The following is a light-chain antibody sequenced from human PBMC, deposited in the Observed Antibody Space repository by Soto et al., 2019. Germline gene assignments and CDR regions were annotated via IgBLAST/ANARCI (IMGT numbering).Light chain of an antibody. Sequence: DIKMTQSPSTLSASVGDRVTITCRASQSVDTRLAWYQQKPGQAPKLLIYDASTVQSGVPSRFSGSGSGTEFTLTISSLQPEDVATYYCQKYNSAPLTFGGGTKV. CDR1: QSVDTR. CDR3: QKYNSAPLT. CDR2: DAS. V-gene: IGKV1-5*01. J-gene: IGKJ4*01.